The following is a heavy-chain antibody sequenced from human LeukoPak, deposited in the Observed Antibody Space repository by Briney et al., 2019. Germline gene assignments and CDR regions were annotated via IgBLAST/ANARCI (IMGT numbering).Heavy chain of an antibody. V-gene: IGHV3-33*06. Sequence: GGSLRLSCAASGFTLSSYGMHWVRQAPGKGLEWVAVIWYDGSNKYYADSVKGRFTISRDNSKNTLYLQMNSLRAEDTAVYYCAKDAYPYYFDYWGQGTLVTVSS. CDR2: IWYDGSNK. CDR3: AKDAYPYYFDY. D-gene: IGHD2-2*01. CDR1: GFTLSSYG. J-gene: IGHJ4*02.